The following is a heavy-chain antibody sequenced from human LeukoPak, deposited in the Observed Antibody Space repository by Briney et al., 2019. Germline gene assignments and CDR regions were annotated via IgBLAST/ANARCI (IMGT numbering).Heavy chain of an antibody. CDR2: ISYDGSNK. CDR3: ARIFPYSPAGTPGYFQH. J-gene: IGHJ1*01. Sequence: GGSLRLSCAASGFTFSSYGMHWVRQAPGKGLEWVAVISYDGSNKYFADSVKSRFTISRDNSKNTLYLQMNSLRAEETAVYYCARIFPYSPAGTPGYFQHWGQGTLVTVSS. D-gene: IGHD6-13*01. CDR1: GFTFSSYG. V-gene: IGHV3-30*03.